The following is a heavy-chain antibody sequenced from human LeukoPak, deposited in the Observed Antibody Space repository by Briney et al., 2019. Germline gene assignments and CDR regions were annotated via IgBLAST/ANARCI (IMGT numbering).Heavy chain of an antibody. V-gene: IGHV1-18*01. D-gene: IGHD6-19*01. CDR3: ARVLTHNGWPYFDY. Sequence: ASVKVSCKASGYTFTSYGISWVRQAPGQGLEWMGWISAYNGNTNYAQKLQGRVTMTTDTSTSTAYMELRSLRSDDTAVYYCARVLTHNGWPYFDYWGQGTLVTVSS. CDR1: GYTFTSYG. J-gene: IGHJ4*02. CDR2: ISAYNGNT.